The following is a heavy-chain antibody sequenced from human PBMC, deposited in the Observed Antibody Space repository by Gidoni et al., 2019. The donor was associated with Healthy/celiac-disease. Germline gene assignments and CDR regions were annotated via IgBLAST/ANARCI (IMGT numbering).Heavy chain of an antibody. CDR3: AREVSTMIKGVYYFDY. J-gene: IGHJ4*02. CDR2: INPSGGST. V-gene: IGHV1-46*01. CDR1: GYTCTSYY. Sequence: QVQPVQSGAEVKKPGASVKVSCKASGYTCTSYYMHWVRQAPGQGLEWMGIINPSGGSTSYAQKFQGRVTMTRDTSTSTVYMELSSLRSEDTAVYYCAREVSTMIKGVYYFDYWGQGTLVTVSS. D-gene: IGHD3-22*01.